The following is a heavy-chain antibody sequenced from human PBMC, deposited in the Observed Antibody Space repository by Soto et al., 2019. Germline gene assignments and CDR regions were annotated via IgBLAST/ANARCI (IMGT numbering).Heavy chain of an antibody. Sequence: SETLSLTCTVSGDSISGYYWSWIRQPPGKGLDWIGYIYYSGSTNYNPSLKSRLTISVDTSKNQFSLKLASVTAADTAVYYCARFEGSSVLNYSVHGTLVTV. V-gene: IGHV4-59*08. CDR1: GDSISGYY. J-gene: IGHJ4*01. D-gene: IGHD6-25*01. CDR3: ARFEGSSVLNY. CDR2: IYYSGST.